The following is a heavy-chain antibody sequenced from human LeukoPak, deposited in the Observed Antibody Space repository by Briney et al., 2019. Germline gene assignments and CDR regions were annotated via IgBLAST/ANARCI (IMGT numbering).Heavy chain of an antibody. CDR3: ARDKSSSPYNWFDP. D-gene: IGHD6-13*01. Sequence: PSETLSLTCTVSGGSISSYYWSWIRQPAGKGLEWIGRVYASGSTDYNPSLKSRVTMSADTSKSQFSLKLSSVTAADTAVYYCARDKSSSPYNWFDPWGQGALVTVSS. V-gene: IGHV4-4*07. J-gene: IGHJ5*02. CDR2: VYASGST. CDR1: GGSISSYY.